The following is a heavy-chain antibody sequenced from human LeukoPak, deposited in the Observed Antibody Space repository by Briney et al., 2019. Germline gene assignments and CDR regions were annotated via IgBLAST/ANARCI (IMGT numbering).Heavy chain of an antibody. Sequence: GXXXHRXTTNYNPSLKSRVTISVDTSKNQFSLKLSSVTAADTAVYYCARAINCSSTSCYRGNVAFDYWGQGTLVTVSS. CDR3: ARAINCSSTSCYRGNVAFDY. J-gene: IGHJ4*02. CDR2: XXHRXTT. D-gene: IGHD2-2*02. V-gene: IGHV4-34*01.